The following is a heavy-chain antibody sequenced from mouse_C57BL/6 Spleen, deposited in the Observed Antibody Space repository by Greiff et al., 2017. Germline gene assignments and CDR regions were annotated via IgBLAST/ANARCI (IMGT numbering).Heavy chain of an antibody. J-gene: IGHJ2*01. CDR3: ARYYVDD. CDR1: GYTFTSYG. CDR2: IYPRSGNT. V-gene: IGHV1-81*01. Sequence: VQLQQSGAELARPGASVKLSCKASGYTFTSYGISWVKQRTGQGLEWIGEIYPRSGNTYYNEKFKGKATLTAYKSSSTAYMELRSLTSADSAVYFGARYYVDDWGQGTTLTVSS.